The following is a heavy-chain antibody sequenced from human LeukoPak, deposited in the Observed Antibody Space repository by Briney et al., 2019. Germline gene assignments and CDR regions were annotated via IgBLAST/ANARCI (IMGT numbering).Heavy chain of an antibody. Sequence: GGSLRLSCAASGFTVSSYWMSWVRQAPGKGLEWVANIKQDGSEKYYVDSVKGRFTISRDNAKNSLYLQMNSLRAEDTAVYYCAGDSYCSGGSCYGTIWFDPWGQGTLVTVSS. CDR2: IKQDGSEK. V-gene: IGHV3-7*01. J-gene: IGHJ5*02. CDR1: GFTVSSYW. D-gene: IGHD2-15*01. CDR3: AGDSYCSGGSCYGTIWFDP.